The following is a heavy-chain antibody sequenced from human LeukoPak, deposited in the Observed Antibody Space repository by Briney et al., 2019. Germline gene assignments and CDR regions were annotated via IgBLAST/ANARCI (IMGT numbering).Heavy chain of an antibody. J-gene: IGHJ4*02. CDR1: GFTFSSYG. CDR2: ISYDGSNK. V-gene: IGHV3-30*03. CDR3: ARDPSGGDENPDSHFDY. Sequence: PGGSLRLSCAASGFTFSSYGMHWVRQAPGKGLEWVAVISYDGSNKYYADSVKGRFTISRDNSKNTLYLQMNSLRAEDTAVYYCARDPSGGDENPDSHFDYWGQGTLVTVSS. D-gene: IGHD2-21*02.